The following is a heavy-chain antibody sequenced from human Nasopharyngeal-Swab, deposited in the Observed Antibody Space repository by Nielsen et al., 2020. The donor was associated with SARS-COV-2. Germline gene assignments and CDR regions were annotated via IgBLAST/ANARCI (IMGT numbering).Heavy chain of an antibody. CDR2: IDWDDDK. CDR3: ARINYGGDPRTVDY. CDR1: GFSLSTSGMC. D-gene: IGHD4-23*01. V-gene: IGHV2-70*11. J-gene: IGHJ4*02. Sequence: SGPTLVKPTETLTLTCTFSGFSLSTSGMCVSWIRQPPGKALEWLARIDWDDDKYYSTSLKTRLTISKDPSKTQVVLTMTNMDPVDTATYYCARINYGGDPRTVDYWGQGTLVTVSS.